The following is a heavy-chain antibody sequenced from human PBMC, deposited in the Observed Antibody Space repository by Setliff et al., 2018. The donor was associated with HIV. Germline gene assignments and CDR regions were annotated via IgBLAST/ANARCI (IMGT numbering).Heavy chain of an antibody. CDR3: ARGVSSSWYLKVGYYFDY. D-gene: IGHD6-13*01. CDR2: INTNTGNP. CDR1: GYTFTAYG. Sequence: ASVKVSCKPSGYTFTAYGLSWVRQAPGQGLEWMGWINTNTGNPTYAQGFTGRFVFSLDTSVSTASLHIISLKAEDTAVYYCARGVSSSWYLKVGYYFDYWGQGTLATVSS. J-gene: IGHJ4*02. V-gene: IGHV7-4-1*02.